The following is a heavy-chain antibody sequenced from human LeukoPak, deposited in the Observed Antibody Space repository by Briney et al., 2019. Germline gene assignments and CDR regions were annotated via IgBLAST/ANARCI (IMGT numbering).Heavy chain of an antibody. CDR1: GFTFGSYS. J-gene: IGHJ6*02. V-gene: IGHV3-30*18. CDR2: ISHHGKKK. CDR3: VKDTAMEPYDYYYYGMDV. D-gene: IGHD5-18*01. Sequence: GGSLRLSCAASGFTFGSYSMHWFLQAPGKGLEGVAVISHHGKKKFYVDFVKSRFTISRDNSENTLYLQMNSLRTEDTAMYYCVKDTAMEPYDYYYYGMDVWGQGTTITVSS.